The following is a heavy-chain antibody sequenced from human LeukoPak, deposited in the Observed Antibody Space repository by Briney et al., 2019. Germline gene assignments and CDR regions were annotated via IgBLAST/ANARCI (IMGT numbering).Heavy chain of an antibody. J-gene: IGHJ5*02. CDR1: GYSIRNGYF. V-gene: IGHV4-38-2*02. CDR3: ARLEITFGGVIAA. Sequence: SETLSLTCTVSGYSIRNGYFWGWVRQSPGKGLEGVGNIHLSGSTSYNPSLQGRVTISVDTSKNQFSLKLSSVTAADTAVYYCARLEITFGGVIAAWGQGTLVTVSS. CDR2: IHLSGST. D-gene: IGHD3-16*02.